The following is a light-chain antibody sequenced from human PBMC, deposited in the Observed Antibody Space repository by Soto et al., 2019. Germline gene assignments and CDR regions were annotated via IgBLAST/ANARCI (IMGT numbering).Light chain of an antibody. J-gene: IGLJ2*01. V-gene: IGLV2-14*01. CDR2: DVS. CDR3: SSYTRSCSLGGV. Sequence: QSALTQPASVSGSPGQSITISCTGTSSDIGNYNYVSWYQQHPGKAPKLMIYDVSNRPSGVSNRFSGSKSGNTASLTISGLQAEDEADYYCSSYTRSCSLGGVFGGGTKLTVL. CDR1: SSDIGNYNY.